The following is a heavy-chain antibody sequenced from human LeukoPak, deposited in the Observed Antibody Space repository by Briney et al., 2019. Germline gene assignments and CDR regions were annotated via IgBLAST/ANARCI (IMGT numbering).Heavy chain of an antibody. CDR1: GYSFSNYW. D-gene: IGHD3-3*01. CDR2: INPVNSQT. CDR3: ARHVRSGNYRRFDY. V-gene: IGHV5-51*01. J-gene: IGHJ4*02. Sequence: GESLKISCEGSGYSFSNYWIGWVRQMPGKGLEWMGIINPVNSQTSHSPSFQGQVTMSANKSITTAYLQWSSLKASDTAMYYCARHVRSGNYRRFDYWGQGTLVTVSS.